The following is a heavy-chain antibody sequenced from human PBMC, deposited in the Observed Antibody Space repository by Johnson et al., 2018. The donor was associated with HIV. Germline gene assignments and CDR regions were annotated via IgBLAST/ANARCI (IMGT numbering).Heavy chain of an antibody. J-gene: IGHJ3*02. Sequence: VQLVESGGGLVKPGGSLRLSCAASGFTFSNAWMSWVCHASWKGLEWAGRLKSKTDGGTTDYAAPVQGRFTISRDDSKNTLYLQMNSLKTEDSAVYYCTTGRPSSAAFYIWGQGTMVTVSS. CDR3: TTGRPSSAAFYI. CDR2: LKSKTDGGTT. CDR1: GFTFSNAW. V-gene: IGHV3-15*01.